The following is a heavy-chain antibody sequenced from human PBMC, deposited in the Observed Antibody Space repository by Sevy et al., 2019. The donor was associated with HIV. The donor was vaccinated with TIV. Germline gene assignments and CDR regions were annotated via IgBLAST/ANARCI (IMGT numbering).Heavy chain of an antibody. Sequence: GGSLRLSCVASGLTFSSYSMKWVRLAPGKGLEWVSSISSSSSYIYYADSVKGRFTISRDNAKKSLYLQVNSLRAGDTAVYYCARDRDGSGSSGGYGMDVWGQGTTVTVSS. D-gene: IGHD3-10*01. V-gene: IGHV3-21*01. CDR3: ARDRDGSGSSGGYGMDV. J-gene: IGHJ6*02. CDR2: ISSSSSYI. CDR1: GLTFSSYS.